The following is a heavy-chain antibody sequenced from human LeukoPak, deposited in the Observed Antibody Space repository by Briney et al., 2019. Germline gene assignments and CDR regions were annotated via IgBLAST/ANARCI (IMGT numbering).Heavy chain of an antibody. CDR1: GGSISNYY. D-gene: IGHD5-24*01. Sequence: SETLSLTCTVSGGSISNYYWTWIRRPPGKGLEWIGYMNYSGSTNYNPSLKSRVTISVDRSKNQFSLNLSSVTAADTAVYYCVRSEMGGYTFDYWGQGTLVTVSS. V-gene: IGHV4-59*01. CDR2: MNYSGST. CDR3: VRSEMGGYTFDY. J-gene: IGHJ4*02.